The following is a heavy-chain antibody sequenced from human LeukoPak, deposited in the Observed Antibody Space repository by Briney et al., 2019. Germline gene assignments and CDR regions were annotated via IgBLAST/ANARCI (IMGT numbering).Heavy chain of an antibody. V-gene: IGHV3-30*01. J-gene: IGHJ4*02. Sequence: GGSLRLSCAASGFTFSSYAMHWVRQAPGKGLEWVAVISYDGSNKYYADFVKGRFTISRDNSKNTLYLQMNSLRAEDTAVYYCSKYSSSYGVDYWGQGTLVTVSS. CDR1: GFTFSSYA. D-gene: IGHD6-6*01. CDR3: SKYSSSYGVDY. CDR2: ISYDGSNK.